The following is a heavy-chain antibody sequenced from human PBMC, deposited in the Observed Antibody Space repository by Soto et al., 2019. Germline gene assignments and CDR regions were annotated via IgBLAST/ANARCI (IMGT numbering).Heavy chain of an antibody. D-gene: IGHD6-13*01. V-gene: IGHV3-74*01. Sequence: EVQLVESGGGLVQPGGSLRLSCAASGFTFSSHGMHWVRQAPGKGLVWVSRINSDGSSTSYADSVKGRFTISRDNAKNTLYLQMISLSAEDTAVDYCARDSYGGSWYEYLGQGTLVTVSS. CDR1: GFTFSSHG. CDR3: ARDSYGGSWYEY. J-gene: IGHJ4*02. CDR2: INSDGSST.